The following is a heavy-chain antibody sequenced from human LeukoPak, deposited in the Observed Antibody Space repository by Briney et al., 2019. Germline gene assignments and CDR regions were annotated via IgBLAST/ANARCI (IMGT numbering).Heavy chain of an antibody. CDR2: IKQDGSEK. CDR1: GFTFSSYW. V-gene: IGHV3-7*01. J-gene: IGHJ4*02. D-gene: IGHD4-17*01. CDR3: ARVPRYADYVGRGYYFDY. Sequence: PGGSLRPSCAASGFTFSSYWMSWVRQAPGKGLEWVANIKQDGSEKYYVDSVKGRFTISRDNAKNALYLQMNSLRAEDTAVYYCARVPRYADYVGRGYYFDYWGQGTLVTVSS.